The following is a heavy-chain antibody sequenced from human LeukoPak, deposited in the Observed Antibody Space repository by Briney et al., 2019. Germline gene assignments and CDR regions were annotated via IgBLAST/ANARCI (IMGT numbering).Heavy chain of an antibody. CDR2: IIPILGIA. CDR3: ARAFGAMVPYDY. J-gene: IGHJ4*02. Sequence: ASVKVSCKASGGTFSSYAISWVRQAPGQGLEWMGRIIPILGIANYAQKFQGRVTITADKSTSTAYMELSSLRSEDTAVYYCARAFGAMVPYDYWGQGTLVTVSS. V-gene: IGHV1-69*04. CDR1: GGTFSSYA. D-gene: IGHD5-18*01.